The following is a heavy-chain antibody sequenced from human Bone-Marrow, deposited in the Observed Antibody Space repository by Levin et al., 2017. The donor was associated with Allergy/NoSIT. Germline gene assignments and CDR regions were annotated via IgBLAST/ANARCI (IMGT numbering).Heavy chain of an antibody. CDR2: IYYDGST. CDR1: GASFTNYY. V-gene: IGHV4-59*01. CDR3: ARTRYTSSWYWFFDL. D-gene: IGHD6-13*01. J-gene: IGHJ2*01. Sequence: SETLSLTCTVSGASFTNYYWSWIRQPPGKGLEWIGCIYYDGSTNYYPSLKSRVTMSLDTSKNQFSLKLTSVTAADTAVYYCARTRYTSSWYWFFDLWGRGTLVTVSS.